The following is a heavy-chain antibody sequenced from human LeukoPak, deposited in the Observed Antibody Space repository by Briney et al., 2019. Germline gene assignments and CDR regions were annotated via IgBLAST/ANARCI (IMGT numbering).Heavy chain of an antibody. CDR1: GFTFSSYW. CDR3: AREYYYGSGSYYP. Sequence: GGSLRLSCAASGFTFSSYWMSWVRQAPGKGLEWVANIKQDGSEKCYVDSVKGRFTISRDNAKNSLYLQMNSLRAEDTAVYYCAREYYYGSGSYYPWGQGTLVTVSS. J-gene: IGHJ5*02. CDR2: IKQDGSEK. V-gene: IGHV3-7*01. D-gene: IGHD3-10*01.